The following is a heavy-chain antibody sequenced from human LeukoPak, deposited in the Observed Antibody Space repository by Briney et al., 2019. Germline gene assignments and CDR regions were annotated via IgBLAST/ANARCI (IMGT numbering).Heavy chain of an antibody. CDR2: IYYSGST. J-gene: IGHJ4*02. CDR3: ARRPHYGSGSYSPYDY. Sequence: PSETLSLTCTVSGGSISSYYWSWIRQPPGKGRGGIGYIYYSGSTNYNPSLKSRVTISVDTSKNQFSLKLSSVTAADTAVYYCARRPHYGSGSYSPYDYWGQGTLVTVSS. V-gene: IGHV4-59*01. CDR1: GGSISSYY. D-gene: IGHD3-10*01.